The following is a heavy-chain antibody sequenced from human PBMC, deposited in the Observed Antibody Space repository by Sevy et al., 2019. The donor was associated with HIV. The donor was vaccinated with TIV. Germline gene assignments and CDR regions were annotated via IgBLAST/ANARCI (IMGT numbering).Heavy chain of an antibody. V-gene: IGHV3-15*01. D-gene: IGHD2-15*01. CDR2: IRSKAGGGTT. CDR1: GFTFSNAW. CDR3: TTDHRRDGIVVVPFEY. Sequence: GGSLRLSCAASGFTFSNAWMSWVRQSPGKGLEWVGRIRSKAGGGTTDYATIGKAKCTISRDDSRDILYLQLNSLETEDTAVYYCTTDHRRDGIVVVPFEYWGQGTLVTVSS. J-gene: IGHJ4*02.